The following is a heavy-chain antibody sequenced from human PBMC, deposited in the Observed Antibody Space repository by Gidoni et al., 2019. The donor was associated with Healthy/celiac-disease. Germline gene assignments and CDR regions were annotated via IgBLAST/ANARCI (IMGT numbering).Heavy chain of an antibody. CDR2: IKSKTDGGTT. CDR1: GFTFSNAW. D-gene: IGHD6-19*01. CDR3: SRDGRQWLVLGY. V-gene: IGHV3-15*01. J-gene: IGHJ4*02. Sequence: EVQLVESGGGLVKPGGSLRLSCAASGFTFSNAWMSWVRQAQGKWLEWVGRIKSKTDGGTTDYAAPVKGRFTISRDDSKNTLYLQMNSLKTEDTAVYYCSRDGRQWLVLGYWGQGTLVTVSS.